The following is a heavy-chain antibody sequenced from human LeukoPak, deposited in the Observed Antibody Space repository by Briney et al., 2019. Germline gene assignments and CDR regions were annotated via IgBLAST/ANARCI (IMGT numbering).Heavy chain of an antibody. D-gene: IGHD1-1*01. CDR2: IIPIFGTA. V-gene: IGHV1-69*05. CDR3: ARGTLGYWFDP. Sequence: ASVKVSCKASGGTFSSYAISWVRQAPGQGLEWMGRIIPIFGTADYAQKFQGRVTITTDESTSTAYMELSSLRSEDTAVYYCARGTLGYWFDPWGQGTLVTVSS. J-gene: IGHJ5*02. CDR1: GGTFSSYA.